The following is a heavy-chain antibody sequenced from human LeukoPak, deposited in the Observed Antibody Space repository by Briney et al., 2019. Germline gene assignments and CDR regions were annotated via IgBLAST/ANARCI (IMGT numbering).Heavy chain of an antibody. CDR2: IRYDGSNK. Sequence: GGSLRLYCAASGYTFSSYGMHWVRQAPGKGLEWVAFIRYDGSNKYYADSVKGRFTISRDNSKNTLYLQMNSLRAEDTAVYYCARYGVAAADTFGYYYYYMDVWGKGTTVTISS. CDR3: ARYGVAAADTFGYYYYYMDV. V-gene: IGHV3-30*02. D-gene: IGHD6-13*01. J-gene: IGHJ6*03. CDR1: GYTFSSYG.